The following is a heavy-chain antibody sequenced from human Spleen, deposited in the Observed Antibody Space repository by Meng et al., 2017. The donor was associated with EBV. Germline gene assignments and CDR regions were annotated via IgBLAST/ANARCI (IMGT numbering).Heavy chain of an antibody. D-gene: IGHD1-26*01. CDR2: INEDGSIV. V-gene: IGHV3-74*01. Sequence: EAQGKECGGGLVQPGGALRLSCVGSGISAYWVHWVRQVPGKGLVWVSRINEDGSIVNYADSVKGRFTIFRDNAKNTVSLQMNSLRVEDTALYYCAKDCFGARDYWGQGTLVTVSS. CDR3: AKDCFGARDY. J-gene: IGHJ4*02. CDR1: GISAYW.